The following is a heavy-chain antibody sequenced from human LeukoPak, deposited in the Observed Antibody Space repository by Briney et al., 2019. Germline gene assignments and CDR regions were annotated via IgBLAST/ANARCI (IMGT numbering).Heavy chain of an antibody. V-gene: IGHV3-7*03. D-gene: IGHD6-13*01. CDR1: GFTFSSYW. CDR3: ARDRVAAAGTNWIDP. Sequence: PGGSLRLSCAASGFTFSSYWMSWVRQAPGKGLEWVANIKQDGSEKYYVDSVKGRFTISRDNAKNSLYLQMNSLRAEDTAVYYCARDRVAAAGTNWIDPWGQGTLVTVSS. J-gene: IGHJ5*02. CDR2: IKQDGSEK.